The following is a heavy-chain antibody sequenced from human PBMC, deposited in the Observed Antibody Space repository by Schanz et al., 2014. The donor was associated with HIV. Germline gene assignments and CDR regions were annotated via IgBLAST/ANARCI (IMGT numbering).Heavy chain of an antibody. Sequence: EVQLLESGGGVVQPGGSLRLSCVGSGFAMSWVRQAPGKGLEWVSGMRGSDDSTFYADSVKGRFTISRDNSKNTLYFQMNSLRAEDTAIYYCAKGQRGMVRGDIDYWGQGTLVTVSS. CDR1: GFA. CDR2: MRGSDDST. V-gene: IGHV3-23*01. J-gene: IGHJ4*02. CDR3: AKGQRGMVRGDIDY. D-gene: IGHD3-10*01.